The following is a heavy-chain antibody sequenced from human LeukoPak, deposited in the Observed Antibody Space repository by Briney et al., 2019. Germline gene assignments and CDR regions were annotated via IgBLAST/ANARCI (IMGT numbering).Heavy chain of an antibody. CDR1: GFTFSSFA. CDR2: ISGTSGSI. D-gene: IGHD1-26*01. Sequence: PGGSLRLSCAASGFTFSSFAMNWVRQAPGKGLEWVAYISGTSGSIYYADSVKGRFSIARDNAKNPLYLQMNSLRAEDTAVYYCARDEPGGRATTNDYWGQGTLVTVSS. V-gene: IGHV3-48*01. CDR3: ARDEPGGRATTNDY. J-gene: IGHJ4*02.